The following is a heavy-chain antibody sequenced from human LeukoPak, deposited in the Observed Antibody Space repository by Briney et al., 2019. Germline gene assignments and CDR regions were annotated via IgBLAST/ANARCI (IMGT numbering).Heavy chain of an antibody. V-gene: IGHV4-59*08. Sequence: SETLSLTCSVSGDSIGNYYWAWIRQPPGKRLEWIGNNNYSGIADYNPSLKSRGTISIDASENQLSLRLSSVTAADTAVYYCAKTIRKYYFDSSDYLFQQWSQGPLVTVTS. CDR1: GDSIGNYY. D-gene: IGHD3-22*01. CDR2: NNYSGIA. CDR3: AKTIRKYYFDSSDYLFQQ. J-gene: IGHJ1*01.